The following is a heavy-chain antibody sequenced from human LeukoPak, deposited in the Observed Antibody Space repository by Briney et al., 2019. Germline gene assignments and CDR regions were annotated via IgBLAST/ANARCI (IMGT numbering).Heavy chain of an antibody. CDR3: ARAMVVVVTAAFDI. D-gene: IGHD2-21*02. Sequence: ASVKVSCKASGGTFSSYAISWVRQAPGQGLEWMGGIIPIFGTANYAQKFQGRVTITTDESTSRAYMELSSLRSEDTAVYYCARAMVVVVTAAFDIWGQGTMVTVSS. CDR1: GGTFSSYA. J-gene: IGHJ3*02. CDR2: IIPIFGTA. V-gene: IGHV1-69*05.